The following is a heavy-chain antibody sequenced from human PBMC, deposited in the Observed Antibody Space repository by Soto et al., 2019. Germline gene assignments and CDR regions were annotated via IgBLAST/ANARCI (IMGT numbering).Heavy chain of an antibody. J-gene: IGHJ3*01. Sequence: QVRLVESGGGVVQPGTPLRLSCEASGFTFSDYVIHWVRKAAGKGLWWVASMTYDGATEYYADSVKGRFTMSRDNSKRALSLQMNSLRPDDTAVYYCARVRLSIAVNDALDVWGQGTTVTVSS. CDR1: GFTFSDYV. V-gene: IGHV3-30*14. CDR2: MTYDGATE. CDR3: ARVRLSIAVNDALDV. D-gene: IGHD3-3*02.